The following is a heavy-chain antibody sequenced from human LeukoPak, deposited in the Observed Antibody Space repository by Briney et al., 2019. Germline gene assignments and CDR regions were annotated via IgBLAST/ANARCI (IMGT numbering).Heavy chain of an antibody. J-gene: IGHJ4*02. V-gene: IGHV4-38-2*02. CDR3: ARGRRWDLLPYYFDY. CDR2: IYHSGST. D-gene: IGHD1-26*01. Sequence: SETLSLTCTVSGYSISSGYYWGWIRQPPGKGLEWIGSIYHSGSTYYNPSLKSRVTISVDTSKNQFSLKLSSVTAADTAVYYCARGRRWDLLPYYFDYWGQGTLVTVSA. CDR1: GYSISSGYY.